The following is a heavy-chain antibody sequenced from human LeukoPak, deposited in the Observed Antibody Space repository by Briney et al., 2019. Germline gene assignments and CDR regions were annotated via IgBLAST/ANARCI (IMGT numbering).Heavy chain of an antibody. D-gene: IGHD6-6*01. J-gene: IGHJ4*02. Sequence: GSLRLSCAASGFTFSSYWMTWVRQAPGKGLEWVANIKQDGSEFYYVDSVKGRFTISRDNARNSLHLQMNSLRVEDTAVYYCARVYVGSSTTYPFDHWGQGTLVTVSS. CDR3: ARVYVGSSTTYPFDH. CDR1: GFTFSSYW. V-gene: IGHV3-7*01. CDR2: IKQDGSEF.